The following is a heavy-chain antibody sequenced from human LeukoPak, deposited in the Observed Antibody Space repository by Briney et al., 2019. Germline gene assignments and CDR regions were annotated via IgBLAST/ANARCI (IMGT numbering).Heavy chain of an antibody. V-gene: IGHV3-30*02. CDR3: AKDRGGSYSHYYYYMDV. J-gene: IGHJ6*03. CDR1: GFTFSSYG. Sequence: GGSLRLSCAASGFTFSSYGMHWVRQAPGKGLERVAFIRYDGSNKYYADSVKGRFTISRDNSKNTLYLQMNSLRAEDTAVYYCAKDRGGSYSHYYYYMDVWGKGTTVTVSS. D-gene: IGHD1-26*01. CDR2: IRYDGSNK.